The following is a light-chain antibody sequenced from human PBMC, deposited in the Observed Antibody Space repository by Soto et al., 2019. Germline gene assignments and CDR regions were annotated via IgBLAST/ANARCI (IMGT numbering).Light chain of an antibody. V-gene: IGKV3-11*01. CDR1: ESIANY. CDR2: DAS. J-gene: IGKJ1*01. CDR3: QQRYKA. Sequence: EIVLTQSPATLSLSPGERATLSCRANESIANYLAWYQQKPGRAPRLVIYDASNSATGIPARFSGSGSGTDFTLTISSLEPEDFAVYYCQQRYKAFGQGTKVEIK.